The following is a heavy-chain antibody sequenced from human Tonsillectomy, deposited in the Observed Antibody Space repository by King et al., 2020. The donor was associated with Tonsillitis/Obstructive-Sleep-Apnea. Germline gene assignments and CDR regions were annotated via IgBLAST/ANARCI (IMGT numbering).Heavy chain of an antibody. J-gene: IGHJ3*02. CDR2: IYYSGGT. CDR1: GGSISSYY. D-gene: IGHD2-8*01. CDR3: AREGVVMNAFDI. V-gene: IGHV4-59*01. Sequence: QLQESGPGLVKPSETLSLTCTVSGGSISSYYWSWIRQPPGKGLEWIGYIYYSGGTNYNPSLKSRVTISVDTSKNQFSLKLTSVTAADTAVYYCAREGVVMNAFDIWGHGTMVTVSS.